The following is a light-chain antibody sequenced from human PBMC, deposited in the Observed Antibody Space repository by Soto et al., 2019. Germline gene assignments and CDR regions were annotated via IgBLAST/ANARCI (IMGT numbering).Light chain of an antibody. CDR2: DSD. CDR1: SANIGGNY. Sequence: QSVLTQPPSVSAAPGQRVTISCSGSSANIGGNYVSCYQHIPGTAPKLVIYDSDKRPSEIPDRFSGSKSGTSATLDITGLQTGDEADYYCGAWDGSLSVVLFVGGTKLPVL. V-gene: IGLV1-51*01. J-gene: IGLJ2*01. CDR3: GAWDGSLSVVL.